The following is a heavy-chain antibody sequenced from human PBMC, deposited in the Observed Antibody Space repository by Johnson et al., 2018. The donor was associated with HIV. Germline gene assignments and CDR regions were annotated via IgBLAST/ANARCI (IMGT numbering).Heavy chain of an antibody. CDR3: AKDPGDCSSTSCYAFDI. CDR1: GFTFSNAW. CDR2: IKSKTDGGTT. Sequence: VQLVESGGGLVQPGGSLRLSCAASGFTFSNAWMSWVRQAPGKGLEWVGRIKSKTDGGTTDYAAPVKGRFTISRDDSKNTLYLQMNSLRAEDTAVYYCAKDPGDCSSTSCYAFDIWGQGTMVTVSS. D-gene: IGHD2-2*01. J-gene: IGHJ3*02. V-gene: IGHV3-15*01.